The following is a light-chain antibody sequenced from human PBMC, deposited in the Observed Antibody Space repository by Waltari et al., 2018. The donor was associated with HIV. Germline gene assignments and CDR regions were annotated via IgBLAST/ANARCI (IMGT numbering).Light chain of an antibody. CDR2: DAS. CDR3: QQRSNWPPVT. J-gene: IGKJ5*01. CDR1: QSVSSY. Sequence: EIVLTQSPPTLSLLSGERPTLPCRASQSVSSYLAWYQQKPGKAPRFLIYDASNRATGIPARFSGSGSGTDFTLTISSLEPEDFAVYYCQQRSNWPPVTFGQGTRLEIK. V-gene: IGKV3-11*01.